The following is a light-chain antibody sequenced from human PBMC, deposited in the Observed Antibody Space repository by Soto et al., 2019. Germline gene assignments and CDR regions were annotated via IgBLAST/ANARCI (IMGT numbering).Light chain of an antibody. J-gene: IGKJ5*01. Sequence: EIQMTQSPYSLSASVGDRVTITCRASQSISSYLNWYQQKPGKAPKLLIYAASSLQSGVPSRFSGSGSGTDFTLTISSLQPEDFATYYCQQSYSTPPITFGQGTRLEI. V-gene: IGKV1-39*01. CDR3: QQSYSTPPIT. CDR1: QSISSY. CDR2: AAS.